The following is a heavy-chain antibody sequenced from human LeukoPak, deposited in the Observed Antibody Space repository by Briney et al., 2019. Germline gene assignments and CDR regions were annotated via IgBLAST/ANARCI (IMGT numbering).Heavy chain of an antibody. D-gene: IGHD1-26*01. CDR3: ARHLGATPFDY. J-gene: IGHJ4*02. Sequence: SETLSLTCTVSGGSITSYYWSWIRQPPGRGLEWIGYISYSGSTNYNPSLKSRVTISVDTSKNQFSLKLSSVTAADTAGYYCARHLGATPFDYWGQGTLVTVSS. CDR1: GGSITSYY. V-gene: IGHV4-59*08. CDR2: ISYSGST.